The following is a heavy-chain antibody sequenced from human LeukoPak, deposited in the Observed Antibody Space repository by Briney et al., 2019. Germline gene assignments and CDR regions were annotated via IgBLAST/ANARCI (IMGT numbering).Heavy chain of an antibody. CDR3: TRGGFDHNMDV. CDR1: GFSLSRYW. J-gene: IGHJ6*03. D-gene: IGHD3-9*01. CDR2: IDNDGTHA. Sequence: GGSLRLSCAASGFSLSRYWMHWVRQSPGTGPVWVSYIDNDGTHATYADSVRGRFTVSRDNAKNMLYLQMNGLRAEDTAVYYCTRGGFDHNMDVWSKGTTVTVSS. V-gene: IGHV3-74*01.